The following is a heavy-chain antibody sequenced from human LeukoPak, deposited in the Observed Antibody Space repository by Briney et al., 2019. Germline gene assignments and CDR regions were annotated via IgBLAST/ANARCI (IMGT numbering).Heavy chain of an antibody. D-gene: IGHD2-8*01. CDR3: ATTNSRLGPYYFDY. CDR1: GGSISSGGYY. J-gene: IGHJ4*02. Sequence: SETLSLTCTVSGGSISSGGYYWSWIRQPPGKGLEWIGYIYHSGSTYYNPSLKSRVTISVDTSKNQFSLKLSSVTAADTAVYYCATTNSRLGPYYFDYWGQGTLVTVSS. V-gene: IGHV4-30-2*03. CDR2: IYHSGST.